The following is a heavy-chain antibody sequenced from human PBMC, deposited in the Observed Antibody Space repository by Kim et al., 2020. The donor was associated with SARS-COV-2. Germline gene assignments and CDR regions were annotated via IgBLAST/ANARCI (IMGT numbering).Heavy chain of an antibody. V-gene: IGHV7-4-1*02. CDR2: INTNTGNP. D-gene: IGHD6-13*01. J-gene: IGHJ6*02. Sequence: ASVKVSCKASGYTFTSYAMNWVRQAPGQGLEWMGWINTNTGNPTYAQGFTGRFVFSLDTSVSTAYLQISSLKAEDTAVYYWARVGSSSWYVDYYYGMDVWGQETTVTVSS. CDR3: ARVGSSSWYVDYYYGMDV. CDR1: GYTFTSYA.